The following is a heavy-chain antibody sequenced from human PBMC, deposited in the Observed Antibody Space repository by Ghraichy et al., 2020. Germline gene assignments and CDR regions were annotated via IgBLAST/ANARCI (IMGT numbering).Heavy chain of an antibody. CDR1: GFTFSSYS. CDR2: ISSSSSTI. D-gene: IGHD6-13*01. CDR3: ARDPLPPGYSSSWLYFQH. Sequence: GGSLRLSCAASGFTFSSYSMNWVRQAPGKGLEWVSYISSSSSTIYYADSVKGRFTISRDNAKNSLYLQMNSLRDEDTAVYYCARDPLPPGYSSSWLYFQHWGQGTLVTVSS. J-gene: IGHJ1*01. V-gene: IGHV3-48*02.